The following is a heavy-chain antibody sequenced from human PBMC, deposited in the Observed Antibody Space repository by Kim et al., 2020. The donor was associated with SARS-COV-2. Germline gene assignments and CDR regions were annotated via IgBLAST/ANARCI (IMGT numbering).Heavy chain of an antibody. Sequence: SETLSLTCTVSGGSISSYYWSWIRQPPGKGLEWIGYIYYSGSTNYNPSLKSRVTISVDTSKNQFSLKLSSVTAADTAVYYCARRPSSSWSPFDYWGQGTLVTVSS. CDR2: IYYSGST. CDR1: GGSISSYY. D-gene: IGHD6-13*01. CDR3: ARRPSSSWSPFDY. V-gene: IGHV4-59*08. J-gene: IGHJ4*02.